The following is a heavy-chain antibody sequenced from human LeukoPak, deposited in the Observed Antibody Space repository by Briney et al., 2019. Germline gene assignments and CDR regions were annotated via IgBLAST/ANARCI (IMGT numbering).Heavy chain of an antibody. Sequence: SSETLSLTCAVYGGSFSGYYWSWIRQPPGKGLEWIGEINHGGSTNYNPSLKSRATISEDTSKNQFSLKLSSVTAADTAMYYCARHYYDSSGYRNWGQGTLVTVSS. V-gene: IGHV4-34*01. CDR3: ARHYYDSSGYRN. J-gene: IGHJ4*02. D-gene: IGHD3-22*01. CDR2: INHGGST. CDR1: GGSFSGYY.